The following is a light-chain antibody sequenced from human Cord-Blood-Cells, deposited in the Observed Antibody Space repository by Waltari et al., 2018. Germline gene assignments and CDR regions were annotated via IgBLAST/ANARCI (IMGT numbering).Light chain of an antibody. V-gene: IGKV1-39*01. CDR3: QQSYSTPWT. J-gene: IGKJ1*01. CDR1: QSISSY. Sequence: DIQMTQSPSSLSASVGDRVTITCRASQSISSYLNWYQQKPGKAPKLLIYAASSLQSGVPSRCSGSGSRTDFTLTISSLQPEDFATYYCQQSYSTPWTFGQGTKVDIK. CDR2: AAS.